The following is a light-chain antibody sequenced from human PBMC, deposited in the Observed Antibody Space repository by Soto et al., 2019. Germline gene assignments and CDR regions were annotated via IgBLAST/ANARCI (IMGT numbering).Light chain of an antibody. V-gene: IGKV3-20*01. CDR3: QHYVTSLTT. J-gene: IGKJ1*01. Sequence: EIVLTQSPGTRYLSPGERATLSCRASQSVTNKQFAWFRQKPGQAPRLLIFGASIRVTGIPDRFIGSGSGTDFTLTITRLETEDFAVYYCQHYVTSLTTFGQGTKVDIK. CDR1: QSVTNKQ. CDR2: GAS.